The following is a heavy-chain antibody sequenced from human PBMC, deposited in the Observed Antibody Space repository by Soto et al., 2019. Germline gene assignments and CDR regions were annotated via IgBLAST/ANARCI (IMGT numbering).Heavy chain of an antibody. CDR2: IYWDDDK. V-gene: IGHV2-5*02. Sequence: QITLKESGPTLVKPTQTLTLTCTFSGFSLSTSGVGVGWIRQPPGKALEWLALIYWDDDKRYSPSLKSRLTITKDTSKNQVVLTMTNMDPVDTATYYCAHRGMEQWLVTPFDYWGQGTLVTVSS. CDR3: AHRGMEQWLVTPFDY. D-gene: IGHD6-19*01. J-gene: IGHJ4*02. CDR1: GFSLSTSGVG.